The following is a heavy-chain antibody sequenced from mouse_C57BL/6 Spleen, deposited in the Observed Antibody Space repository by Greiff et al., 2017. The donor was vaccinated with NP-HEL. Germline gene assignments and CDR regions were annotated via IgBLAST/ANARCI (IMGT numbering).Heavy chain of an antibody. D-gene: IGHD1-1*01. CDR2: IRNKANNHAT. J-gene: IGHJ2*01. Sequence: EVKVEESGGGLVQPGGSMKLSCAASGFTFSDAWMDWVRQSPEKGLEWVAEIRNKANNHATYYAESVKGRFTISRDDSKSSVYLQMNSLRAEDTGIYYCTRRGSYYYGSEDYFDYWGQGTTLTVSS. V-gene: IGHV6-6*01. CDR3: TRRGSYYYGSEDYFDY. CDR1: GFTFSDAW.